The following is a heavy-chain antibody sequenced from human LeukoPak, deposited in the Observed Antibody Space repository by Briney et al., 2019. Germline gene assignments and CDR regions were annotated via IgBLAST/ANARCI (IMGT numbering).Heavy chain of an antibody. CDR3: ARYNSSGWYQEGSDY. CDR2: ISGSGSST. V-gene: IGHV3-23*01. CDR1: GFTFSSYA. D-gene: IGHD6-19*01. Sequence: GGSLRLSCAASGFTFSSYAMSWVRQAPGKGLEWVSVISGSGSSTYYADSVKGRFTISRDNSRNTLYLQMNSLRAEDTAVYYCARYNSSGWYQEGSDYWGQGTLVTVSS. J-gene: IGHJ4*02.